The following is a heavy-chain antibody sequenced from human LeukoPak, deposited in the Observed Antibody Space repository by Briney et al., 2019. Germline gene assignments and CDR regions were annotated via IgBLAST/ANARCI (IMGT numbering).Heavy chain of an antibody. CDR2: INPNSGGT. D-gene: IGHD6-19*01. J-gene: IGHJ6*03. CDR3: ARDPGPYDSGWYGDYYYYYYMDV. Sequence: GASVKVSCKASGYTFTGYYMHWVRQAPGQGLEWMGWINPNSGGTNYAQKFQGRVTMTRDTSISTAYMELSRLRSDDTAVYYCARDPGPYDSGWYGDYYYYYYMDVWGKGTTVTVSS. V-gene: IGHV1-2*02. CDR1: GYTFTGYY.